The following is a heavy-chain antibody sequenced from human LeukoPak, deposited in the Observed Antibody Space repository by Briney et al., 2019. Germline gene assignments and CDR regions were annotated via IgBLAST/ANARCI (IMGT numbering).Heavy chain of an antibody. CDR1: GFTVSSNY. V-gene: IGHV3-53*01. CDR2: IYSGGTT. D-gene: IGHD1-26*01. Sequence: GGSLRLSCAASGFTVSSNYMSWVRQAPGKGLEWVSVIYSGGTTLYADSVKGRFTISRDESKNTLYLQMNSLRAEDTAVYYCAKVRSPLFRGGSYCFDYWGQGTLVTVSS. CDR3: AKVRSPLFRGGSYCFDY. J-gene: IGHJ4*02.